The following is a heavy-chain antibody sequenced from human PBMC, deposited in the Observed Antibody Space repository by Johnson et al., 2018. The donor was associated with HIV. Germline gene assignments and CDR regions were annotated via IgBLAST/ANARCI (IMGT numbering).Heavy chain of an antibody. CDR2: IGTAGDT. D-gene: IGHD3-22*01. Sequence: EVQPVESGGGLVQPGGSLRLSCAASGFTFSSYDMHWVRQATGKGLEWVSAIGTAGDTYYPGSVKGRFTISRENAKNSLYLQMNSLRAGDTAVYYCARGGARSSGYYSAFDIWGQGTMVTVSS. CDR1: GFTFSSYD. J-gene: IGHJ3*02. V-gene: IGHV3-13*01. CDR3: ARGGARSSGYYSAFDI.